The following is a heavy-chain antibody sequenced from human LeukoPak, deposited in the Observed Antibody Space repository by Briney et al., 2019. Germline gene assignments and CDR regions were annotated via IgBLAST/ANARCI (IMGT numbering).Heavy chain of an antibody. J-gene: IGHJ4*02. CDR2: INHSGST. CDR3: AREGDGDNVAVYY. V-gene: IGHV4-34*01. Sequence: SETLSLTCAVYGGSFSGYYWSWIRQPPGKGLEWIGEINHSGSTNYNPSLKSRVTISVDTSKNQFSLKLSSVTAADTAVYYCAREGDGDNVAVYYWGQGTLVTVSS. D-gene: IGHD4-17*01. CDR1: GGSFSGYY.